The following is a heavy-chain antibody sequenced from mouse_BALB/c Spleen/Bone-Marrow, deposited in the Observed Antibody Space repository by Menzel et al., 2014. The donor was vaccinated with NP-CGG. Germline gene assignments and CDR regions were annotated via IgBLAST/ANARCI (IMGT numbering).Heavy chain of an antibody. D-gene: IGHD2-14*01. Sequence: VQLQQSGAELVKPGASVKLSCTASGFNIKDTYLLWVKQRPEQGLDWIGRIDPAIFTKYDPKFQGKATITADTSSNTAYLHLSSLTTEDTAVYYCASYRYGWYFQCRGAGTTVPVSS. CDR2: IDPAIFT. CDR1: GFNIKDTY. V-gene: IGHV14-3*02. J-gene: IGHJ1*01. CDR3: ASYRYGWYFQC.